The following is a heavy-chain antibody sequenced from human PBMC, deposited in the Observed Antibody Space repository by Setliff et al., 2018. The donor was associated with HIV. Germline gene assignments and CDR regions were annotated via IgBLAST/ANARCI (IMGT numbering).Heavy chain of an antibody. D-gene: IGHD3-10*02. CDR3: AIEVCSLHYYGMDV. Sequence: ASVKVSCKASGYTFTGYYMHWVRKAPGQGLEWMGIINPSGGSTSYAQKCQGRVTMTRDTSTSTVYMELSSLRSEDTAVYYCAIEVCSLHYYGMDVWGQGTTVTVSS. J-gene: IGHJ6*02. V-gene: IGHV1-46*01. CDR1: GYTFTGYY. CDR2: INPSGGST.